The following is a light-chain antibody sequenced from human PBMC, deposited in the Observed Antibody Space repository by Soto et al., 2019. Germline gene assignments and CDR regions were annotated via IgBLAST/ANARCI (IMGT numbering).Light chain of an antibody. CDR1: SSDVGGYNY. Sequence: QSVLTQPASVSGSLGPSITISCTGTSSDVGGYNYVSWYQQHPGKAPKLMIYDVSNRPAGVSNRFSGSKSGNTASLTISGLQAEDEADYYCSSYTSSSTLNWVFGGGTKLTVL. CDR3: SSYTSSSTLNWV. CDR2: DVS. J-gene: IGLJ3*02. V-gene: IGLV2-14*01.